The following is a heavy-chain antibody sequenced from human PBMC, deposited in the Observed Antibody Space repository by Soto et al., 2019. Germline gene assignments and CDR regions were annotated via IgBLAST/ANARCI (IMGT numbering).Heavy chain of an antibody. J-gene: IGHJ6*02. D-gene: IGHD3-10*01. CDR1: GGSISSGDYY. CDR2: IYYSGST. Sequence: SETLSLTCTVSGGSISSGDYYWSWIRQPPGKGLEWIGYIYYSGSTYYNPSLKSRVTISVDTSKNQFSLKLSSVTAADTAVYYCARGLLWFGELWSYYYGMDVWGQGTTVTVSS. CDR3: ARGLLWFGELWSYYYGMDV. V-gene: IGHV4-30-4*01.